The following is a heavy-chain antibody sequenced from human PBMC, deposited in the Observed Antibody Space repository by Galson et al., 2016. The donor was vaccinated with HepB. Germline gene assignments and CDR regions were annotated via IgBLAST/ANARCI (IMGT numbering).Heavy chain of an antibody. D-gene: IGHD2/OR15-2a*01. V-gene: IGHV3-30*03. CDR3: ARRHEYCPPVGCSVDY. CDR1: GFAFSSYS. CDR2: DSVHGGRK. J-gene: IGHJ4*02. Sequence: SLRLSCAASGFAFSSYSMNWVRQAPGKGLEWVAADSVHGGRKFYADVVKGRFTISRDSAKNMLFLQMSSLRDDDTAVYFCARRHEYCPPVGCSVDYWGQGTLVSVSS.